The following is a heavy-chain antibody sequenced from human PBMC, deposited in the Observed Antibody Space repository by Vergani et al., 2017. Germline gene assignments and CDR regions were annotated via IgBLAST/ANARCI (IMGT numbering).Heavy chain of an antibody. J-gene: IGHJ4*02. Sequence: QVQLQESGPGLVKPSETLSLTCTVSGGSISSYYWSWIRQPPGKGLEWIGYIYYSGSTNYNPSLKSRVTISVDTSKNQFSLKLSSVTAADTAVYYCARSRSPYDGGNDYWGQGTLVTVSS. CDR2: IYYSGST. CDR3: ARSRSPYDGGNDY. D-gene: IGHD4-23*01. V-gene: IGHV4-59*01. CDR1: GGSISSYY.